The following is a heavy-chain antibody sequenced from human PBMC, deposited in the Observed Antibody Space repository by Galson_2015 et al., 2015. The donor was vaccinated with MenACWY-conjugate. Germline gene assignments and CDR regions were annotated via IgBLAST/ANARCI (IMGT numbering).Heavy chain of an antibody. CDR3: ATTRAPYGGYAGEYYFDH. CDR1: GFILSSTS. D-gene: IGHD5-12*01. CDR2: IYSGGGT. V-gene: IGHV3-66*01. Sequence: SLRLSCAASGFILSSTSYMSWVRQAPGKGPEWMSIIYSGGGTNYAEAGKGKFTIPRDKADNKGYFQMDNVRAEDTALYYCATTRAPYGGYAGEYYFDHWGQGALVTVSS. J-gene: IGHJ4*02.